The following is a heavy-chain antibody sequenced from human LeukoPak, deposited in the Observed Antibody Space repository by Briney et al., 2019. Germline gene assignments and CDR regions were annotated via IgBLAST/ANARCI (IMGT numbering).Heavy chain of an antibody. J-gene: IGHJ3*02. V-gene: IGHV3-33*01. D-gene: IGHD3-10*01. CDR3: ARVRLLWFGGNAFDI. Sequence: GGSLRLSCAASGFTFSSYGMHWVRQAPGKGLEWVAVILSDGSKEFYTDSVKGRFTISRDNSKNTLYLQMNSLRAEDTAVYYCARVRLLWFGGNAFDIWGQGTMVTVSS. CDR1: GFTFSSYG. CDR2: ILSDGSKE.